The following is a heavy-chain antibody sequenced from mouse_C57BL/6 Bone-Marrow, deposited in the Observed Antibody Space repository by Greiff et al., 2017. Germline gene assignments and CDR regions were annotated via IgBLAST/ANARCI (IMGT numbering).Heavy chain of an antibody. CDR2: INPSNGGT. Sequence: QVQLQQPGTELVKPGASVKLSCKASGYTFTSYWMHWVKQRPGQGLEWIGNINPSNGGTNYNEKFKSKATLTVDKSASTAYMQLSSLTSEDSAVYYCAITTVVAYYFDYWGQGTTLTVSS. J-gene: IGHJ2*01. V-gene: IGHV1-53*01. CDR1: GYTFTSYW. CDR3: AITTVVAYYFDY. D-gene: IGHD1-1*01.